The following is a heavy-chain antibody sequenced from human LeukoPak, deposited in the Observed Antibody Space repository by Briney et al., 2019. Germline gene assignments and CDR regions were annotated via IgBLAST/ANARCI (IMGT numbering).Heavy chain of an antibody. Sequence: GGSLRLSCAASGFTFSSYWMHWVRQAPGKGLVWVSRIKGDGSSTSYADSVKGRFTISRDNAKSTLYLQMNSLRAEDTAVYYCARGPQRGAAANYYGMDVWGQGTTVTVSS. D-gene: IGHD2-2*01. V-gene: IGHV3-74*01. J-gene: IGHJ6*02. CDR1: GFTFSSYW. CDR3: ARGPQRGAAANYYGMDV. CDR2: IKGDGSST.